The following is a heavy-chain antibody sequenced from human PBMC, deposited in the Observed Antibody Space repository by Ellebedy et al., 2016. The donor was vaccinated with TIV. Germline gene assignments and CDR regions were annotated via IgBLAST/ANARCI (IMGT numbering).Heavy chain of an antibody. D-gene: IGHD6-13*01. Sequence: GESLKISCAASGFTFSSYGMHWVRQAPGQGLEWVAVIWYDESNKYYVDSVRGRFTISRDNSKNTLYLKMNSLRAEDTAVYYCARDEMPPPIAAAGDYYYYGMDVWGQGTTVTVSS. J-gene: IGHJ6*02. CDR2: IWYDESNK. CDR1: GFTFSSYG. CDR3: ARDEMPPPIAAAGDYYYYGMDV. V-gene: IGHV3-33*01.